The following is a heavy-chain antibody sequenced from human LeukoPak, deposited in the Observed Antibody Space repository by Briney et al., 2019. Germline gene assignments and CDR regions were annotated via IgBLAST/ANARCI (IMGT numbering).Heavy chain of an antibody. V-gene: IGHV1-8*01. CDR2: MNPNSGNT. D-gene: IGHD6-13*01. J-gene: IGHJ4*02. CDR3: ATLSPIGIAAAGTVDY. Sequence: ASVKVSCKASGYTFTSYDINWVRQATGQGLEWMGWMNPNSGNTGYAQKFQGRVTMTRNTSISTAYMELSSLRSEDTAAYYCATLSPIGIAAAGTVDYWGQGTLVTVSS. CDR1: GYTFTSYD.